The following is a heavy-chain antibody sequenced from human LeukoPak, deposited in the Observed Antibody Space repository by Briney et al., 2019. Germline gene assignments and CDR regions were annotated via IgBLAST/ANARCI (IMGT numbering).Heavy chain of an antibody. CDR2: ISSSSRTI. CDR3: AKGVVYSSGWYDY. Sequence: GGSLRLSCAASRFTFSSYSMNWVRQAPGKGLEWVSYISSSSRTIYYADSVKGRFTISRDNAKNSLYLQLNSLRAEDTAVYYCAKGVVYSSGWYDYWGQGTLVTVSS. J-gene: IGHJ4*02. D-gene: IGHD6-19*01. CDR1: RFTFSSYS. V-gene: IGHV3-48*04.